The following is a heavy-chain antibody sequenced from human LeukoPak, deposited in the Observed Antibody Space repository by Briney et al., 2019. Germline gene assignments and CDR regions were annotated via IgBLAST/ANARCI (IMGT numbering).Heavy chain of an antibody. Sequence: GGSLRLSCAASGFTFDDYAMHWVRQAPGKGLEWVSGISWNSGSIGYADSVKGRFTISRDNAKNSLYLQMNSLRAEDTALYYCAKGPLRYTYYFDYWGQGTLVTVSS. CDR1: GFTFDDYA. V-gene: IGHV3-9*01. D-gene: IGHD3-9*01. CDR2: ISWNSGSI. CDR3: AKGPLRYTYYFDY. J-gene: IGHJ4*02.